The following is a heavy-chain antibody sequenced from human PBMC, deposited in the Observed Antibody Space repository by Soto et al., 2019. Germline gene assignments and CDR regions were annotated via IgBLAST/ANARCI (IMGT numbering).Heavy chain of an antibody. D-gene: IGHD3-16*01. J-gene: IGHJ4*02. CDR3: ADLGGYSDC. CDR2: IYHSGST. Sequence: KLPETLSLTCAVSGGSISSTNWWGWVRQPPGKGLEWIGEIYHSGSTNYNPSLKSRVTISVDKSKNRFSLKVSSVTAADTAVYYCADLGGYSDCWGQGTLVTVSS. CDR1: GGSISSTNW. V-gene: IGHV4-4*03.